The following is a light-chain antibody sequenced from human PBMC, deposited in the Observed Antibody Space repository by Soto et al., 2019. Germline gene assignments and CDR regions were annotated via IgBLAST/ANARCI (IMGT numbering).Light chain of an antibody. CDR1: QSVSSNY. CDR3: HQYGATLWT. Sequence: EIVLTQSPGALSSSPGETITLSCRASQSVSSNYLAWYQQKPGQAPRLLVYGASSRATGIPDRFSGSGSGTDFTLTIIRLEPEDFAVYYCHQYGATLWTFGQGTKVDIK. J-gene: IGKJ1*01. CDR2: GAS. V-gene: IGKV3-20*01.